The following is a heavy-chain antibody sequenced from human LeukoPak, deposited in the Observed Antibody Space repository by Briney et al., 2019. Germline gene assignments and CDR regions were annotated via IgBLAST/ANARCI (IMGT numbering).Heavy chain of an antibody. J-gene: IGHJ4*02. V-gene: IGHV3-7*03. Sequence: GGSLRLSCVASEFTFSTCWMSWVRQAPGKGLEWVANINYDGGETYYVDSVRGRFTISRDNAKNSLYLQMNSLRAEDTAVYYCARSSGIGTTDYWGQGTLVTVSS. CDR3: ARSSGIGTTDY. D-gene: IGHD1-1*01. CDR2: INYDGGET. CDR1: EFTFSTCW.